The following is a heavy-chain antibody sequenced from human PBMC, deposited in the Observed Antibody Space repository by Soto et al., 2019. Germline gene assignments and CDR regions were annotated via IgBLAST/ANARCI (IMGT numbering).Heavy chain of an antibody. Sequence: PGGSLRLSCAASGFTFSSYAMSWVRQAPGKGLEWVSAISGSGGSTYYADSVKGRFTISRDNSKNTLCLQMNSLRAEDTAVYYCAKWTSGYCSSTSCSLSWGQGTLVTFSS. CDR1: GFTFSSYA. J-gene: IGHJ4*02. CDR2: ISGSGGST. CDR3: AKWTSGYCSSTSCSLS. V-gene: IGHV3-23*01. D-gene: IGHD2-2*03.